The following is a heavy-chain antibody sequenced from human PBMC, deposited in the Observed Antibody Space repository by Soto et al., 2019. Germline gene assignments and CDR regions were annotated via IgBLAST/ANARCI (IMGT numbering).Heavy chain of an antibody. V-gene: IGHV1-46*01. CDR3: ARVHGPINDYSNDYYYYYYYMDV. CDR2: INPSGGST. Sequence: ASVKVSCKASGYTFISYYTHWVRQAPGQGLEWMGIINPSGGSTSYAQKFQGRVTMTRDTSTSTVYMELRSLRSDDTAVYYCARVHGPINDYSNDYYYYYYYMDVWGKGTTVTVSS. J-gene: IGHJ6*03. D-gene: IGHD4-4*01. CDR1: GYTFISYY.